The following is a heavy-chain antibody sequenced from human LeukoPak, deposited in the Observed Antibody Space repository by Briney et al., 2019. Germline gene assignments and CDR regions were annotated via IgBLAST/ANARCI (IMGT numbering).Heavy chain of an antibody. CDR3: ARDHYYDSSGYYSLSAFDI. Sequence: SETLSLTCTVSGGSISSGGYYWSWIRQHPGKGLEWIGYIYYSGSTYYNPSLKSRVTISVDTSKNQFSLKLSSVTAADTAVYYCARDHYYDSSGYYSLSAFDIWGQGTMVTVSS. V-gene: IGHV4-31*03. J-gene: IGHJ3*02. CDR1: GGSISSGGYY. D-gene: IGHD3-22*01. CDR2: IYYSGST.